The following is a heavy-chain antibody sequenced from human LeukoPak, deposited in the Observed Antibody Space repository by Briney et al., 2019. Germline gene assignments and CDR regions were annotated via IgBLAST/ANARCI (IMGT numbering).Heavy chain of an antibody. V-gene: IGHV3-48*02. Sequence: GGSLRLSCAASGFTFSSYIMNWVRQAPGKGLERVSYISSRSFTIYYADSVEGRFTISRDNAKNSLYLQMNSLRDEDTAVYYCARGSIGNSSGWYYFDYWGQGTLVTVSS. CDR3: ARGSIGNSSGWYYFDY. D-gene: IGHD6-19*01. CDR1: GFTFSSYI. J-gene: IGHJ4*02. CDR2: ISSRSFTI.